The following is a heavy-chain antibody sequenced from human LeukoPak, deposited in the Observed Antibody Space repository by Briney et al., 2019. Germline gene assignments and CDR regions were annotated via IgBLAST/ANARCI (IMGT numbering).Heavy chain of an antibody. V-gene: IGHV3-7*03. CDR1: GFSFSTTW. CDR3: AKVPLGGWYYFDY. Sequence: PGGSLRLSCAASGFSFSTTWMTWVRQTPGKGLELVANINIDGSQRYHADSVEGRFTISRDNSKNTLYLQMNNLRAEDTAVYYCAKVPLGGWYYFDYWGQGILVTVSS. J-gene: IGHJ4*02. D-gene: IGHD6-19*01. CDR2: INIDGSQR.